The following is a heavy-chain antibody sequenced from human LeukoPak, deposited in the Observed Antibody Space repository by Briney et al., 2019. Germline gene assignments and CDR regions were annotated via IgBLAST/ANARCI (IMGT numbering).Heavy chain of an antibody. CDR1: GFTFSNYA. CDR3: AKDRLRYCSGGGCYSPVDY. J-gene: IGHJ4*02. V-gene: IGHV3-30*02. Sequence: GGSLRLSCAASGFTFSNYAMHWVRQAPGKGLEWVAFIRFDGSNEYYADSVKGRFTISRDNSKNTLSLQMNSLRAEDTAIFYCAKDRLRYCSGGGCYSPVDYWGQGTLVTVSS. CDR2: IRFDGSNE. D-gene: IGHD2-15*01.